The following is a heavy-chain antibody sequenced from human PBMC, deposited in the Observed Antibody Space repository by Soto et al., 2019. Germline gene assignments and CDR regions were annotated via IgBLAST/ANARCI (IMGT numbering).Heavy chain of an antibody. D-gene: IGHD5-18*01. CDR2: ISPYNDDT. Sequence: QVHLMQSGAEVKKPGASVKVSCKASGYTFTTYGISWVRQAPGLGLEWMGWISPYNDDTVYAQNLXXXVTMPXDLSARSAYXQXXXLXTDDTAVYFCAREGFYAGSGKYSYGYSPPRYSGMDVWGQGTTVTVSS. CDR1: GYTFTTYG. J-gene: IGHJ6*02. V-gene: IGHV1-18*01. CDR3: AREGFYAGSGKYSYGYSPPRYSGMDV.